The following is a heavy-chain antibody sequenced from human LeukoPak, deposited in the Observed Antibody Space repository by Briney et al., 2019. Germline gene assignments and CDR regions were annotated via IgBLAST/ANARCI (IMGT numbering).Heavy chain of an antibody. CDR2: ISYDGSNK. CDR3: AKDGYSSGWSLFDY. V-gene: IGHV3-30*18. J-gene: IGHJ4*02. CDR1: GFTFSSYG. D-gene: IGHD6-19*01. Sequence: GGSLRLSCVASGFTFSSYGMHWVRQAPGKGLEWVAVISYDGSNKYYADSVKGRFTISRDNSKNTLYLQMNSLRAEDTAVYYCAKDGYSSGWSLFDYWGQGTLVTVSS.